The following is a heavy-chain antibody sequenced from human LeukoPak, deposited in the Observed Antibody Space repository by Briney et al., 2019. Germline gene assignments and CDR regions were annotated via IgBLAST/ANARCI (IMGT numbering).Heavy chain of an antibody. CDR3: ATPPEGP. CDR1: GGSISSSSYC. J-gene: IGHJ5*02. Sequence: PSETLSLTCTVSGGSISSSSYCWGWIRQPPGKGLEWIGSIYYSGSTYYNPSLKSRVTISVDTSKNQFSLKLSSVTAADTAVYYCATPPEGPWGQGTLVTVSS. V-gene: IGHV4-39*07. CDR2: IYYSGST.